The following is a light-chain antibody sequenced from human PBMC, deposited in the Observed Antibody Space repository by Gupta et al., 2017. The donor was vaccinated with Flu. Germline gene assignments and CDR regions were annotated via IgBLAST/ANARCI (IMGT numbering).Light chain of an antibody. CDR1: QSVSSC. V-gene: IGKV3-11*01. CDR3: QQRSNWPLMYT. Sequence: TLSLSPGERATLSCRASQSVSSCLAWYQQKPGQAPRLLIYDASNRATGIPARFSGSGSGTDFTLTISSLEPEDFAVYYCQQRSNWPLMYTFGQGTKLEIK. J-gene: IGKJ2*01. CDR2: DAS.